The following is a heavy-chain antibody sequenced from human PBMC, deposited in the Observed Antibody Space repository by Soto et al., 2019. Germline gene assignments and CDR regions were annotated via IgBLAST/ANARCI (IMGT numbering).Heavy chain of an antibody. CDR1: GGSFSGYY. D-gene: IGHD2-8*01. Sequence: SETLSLTCAVYGGSFSGYYWSWIRQPPGKGLEWIGEINHSGSYNYNPSLKSRVTISVDTSSNQFSLKLSSVTAADTAVYYCARGGDLGYCTNGVCYYYYGMDVWGQGTTVTVSS. CDR2: INHSGSY. CDR3: ARGGDLGYCTNGVCYYYYGMDV. J-gene: IGHJ6*02. V-gene: IGHV4-34*01.